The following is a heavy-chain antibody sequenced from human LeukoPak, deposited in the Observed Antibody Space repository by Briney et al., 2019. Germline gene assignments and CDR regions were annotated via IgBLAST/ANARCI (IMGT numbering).Heavy chain of an antibody. CDR1: GFTFSSYW. CDR2: INQDGSQK. CDR3: ARGGDIVVVVAATHDAFDI. Sequence: GGSLRLSCAAPGFTFSSYWVTWVRQAAGKGLEWVANINQDGSQKYYVDSVKGRFTISRDNSKNTLYLQMNSLRAEDTAVYYCARGGDIVVVVAATHDAFDIWGQGTMVTVSS. J-gene: IGHJ3*02. D-gene: IGHD2-15*01. V-gene: IGHV3-7*01.